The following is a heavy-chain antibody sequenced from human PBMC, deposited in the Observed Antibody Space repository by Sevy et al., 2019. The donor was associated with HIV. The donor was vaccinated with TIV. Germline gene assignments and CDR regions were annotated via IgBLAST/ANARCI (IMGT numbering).Heavy chain of an antibody. CDR1: GFSFSSYW. CDR2: VNLVGSGK. V-gene: IGHV3-7*01. Sequence: GGSLRLSCAASGFSFSSYWMTCFRQAPGKELEWVANVNLVGSGKYYVDSVKGRFTISRDNARNSLSLQMNSLRAEDTAVYYCARSVDYWGQGTLVTVSS. CDR3: ARSVDY. J-gene: IGHJ4*02.